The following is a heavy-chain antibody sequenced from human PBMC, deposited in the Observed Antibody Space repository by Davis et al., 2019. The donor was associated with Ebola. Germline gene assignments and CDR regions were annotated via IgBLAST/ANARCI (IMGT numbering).Heavy chain of an antibody. V-gene: IGHV3-7*03. CDR3: ARENVIGLMVYALLGFDP. Sequence: ESLKISCAASGFTFSSYWMSWVRQAPGKGLEWVANIKQDGSEKYYVDSVKGRFTISRDNAKNSLYLQMNSLRAEDTAVYYCARENVIGLMVYALLGFDPWGQGTLVTVSS. CDR1: GFTFSSYW. D-gene: IGHD2-8*01. CDR2: IKQDGSEK. J-gene: IGHJ5*02.